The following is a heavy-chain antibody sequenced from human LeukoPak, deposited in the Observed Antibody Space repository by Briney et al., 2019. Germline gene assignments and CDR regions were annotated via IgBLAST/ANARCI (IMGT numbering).Heavy chain of an antibody. CDR2: ISNDERNK. CDR3: AKVMTMVTTGVSAFDS. D-gene: IGHD4-17*01. J-gene: IGHJ3*02. V-gene: IGHV3-30*04. Sequence: PGRSLRLSCAASGFTFHNFAMHWVRQAPGKGLEWVAVISNDERNKYYADSVRGRFTISRDNSENTLYLQMTSLRAEDTAVYYCAKVMTMVTTGVSAFDSWGQGTMVTVSS. CDR1: GFTFHNFA.